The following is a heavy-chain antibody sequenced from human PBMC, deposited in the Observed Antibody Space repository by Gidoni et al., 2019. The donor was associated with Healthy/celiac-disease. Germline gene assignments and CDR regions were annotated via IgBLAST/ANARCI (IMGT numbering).Heavy chain of an antibody. J-gene: IGHJ6*02. D-gene: IGHD5-18*01. Sequence: EVQLVESGGGLVQPGGSLSLPCAAAGFTFSSHWMSWVRQAPGKGLEWVANIKQDGSEKFYVDSVKGLFTISRDHAKNSLYLQMNSLRAEDTAEYYCARADTAMAPLYYYYGMDVWGQGTTVTVSS. V-gene: IGHV3-7*01. CDR2: IKQDGSEK. CDR1: GFTFSSHW. CDR3: ARADTAMAPLYYYYGMDV.